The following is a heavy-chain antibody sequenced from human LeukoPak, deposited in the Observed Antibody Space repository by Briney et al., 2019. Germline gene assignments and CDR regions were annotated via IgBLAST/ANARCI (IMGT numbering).Heavy chain of an antibody. Sequence: ASVKVSCKASGYTFTSYGISWVRQAPGQGLEWMGWISAYNGNTNYAQKLQGRVTMTTDTSTSTAYMELRSLRSDDTAVYYCARAIVVVPAAKGSFDYWGQGTLVTVSS. V-gene: IGHV1-18*01. CDR2: ISAYNGNT. CDR3: ARAIVVVPAAKGSFDY. J-gene: IGHJ4*02. D-gene: IGHD2-2*01. CDR1: GYTFTSYG.